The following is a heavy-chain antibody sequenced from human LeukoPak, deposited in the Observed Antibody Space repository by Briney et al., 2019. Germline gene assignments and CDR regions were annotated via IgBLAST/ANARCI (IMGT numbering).Heavy chain of an antibody. CDR2: INPSGGST. CDR1: GYTFTSYY. J-gene: IGHJ4*02. V-gene: IGHV1-46*01. CDR3: ARDAAGITIFGVVIISVSHFDY. D-gene: IGHD3-3*01. Sequence: ASVKVSCKASGYTFTSYYMHWVRQAPGQGLEWMGIINPSGGSTSYAQKFQGRVTMTRDMSTSTVYMELSSLRSEDTAVYYCARDAAGITIFGVVIISVSHFDYWGQGTLVTVSS.